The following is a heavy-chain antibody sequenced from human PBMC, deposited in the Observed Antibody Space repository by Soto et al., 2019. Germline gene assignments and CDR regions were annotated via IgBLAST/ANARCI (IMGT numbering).Heavy chain of an antibody. CDR2: ISGSGGST. CDR3: AKDYNGDGGIEYFQH. CDR1: GFTFSSYA. J-gene: IGHJ1*01. V-gene: IGHV3-23*01. Sequence: GGSLRLSCAASGFTFSSYAMSWVRQAPGKGLEWVSAISGSGGSTYYADSVKGRFTISRDNSKNTLYLQMNSLRAEDTAVYYCAKDYNGDGGIEYFQHWGQGTLVTVSS. D-gene: IGHD4-17*01.